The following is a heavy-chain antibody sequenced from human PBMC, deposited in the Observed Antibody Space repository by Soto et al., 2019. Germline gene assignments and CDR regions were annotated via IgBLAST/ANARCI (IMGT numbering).Heavy chain of an antibody. D-gene: IGHD6-13*01. CDR1: GFTFSNYA. CDR3: AKDLTRAAAGARFDP. CDR2: ISGSGGST. Sequence: GGSLRLSCAASGFTFSNYAMSWVRQAPGKGLEWVSAISGSGGSTYYADSVKGRFTISRDNSQNTLYLQMNSLRAEDTAVYYCAKDLTRAAAGARFDPWGQGTLVTVSS. J-gene: IGHJ5*02. V-gene: IGHV3-23*01.